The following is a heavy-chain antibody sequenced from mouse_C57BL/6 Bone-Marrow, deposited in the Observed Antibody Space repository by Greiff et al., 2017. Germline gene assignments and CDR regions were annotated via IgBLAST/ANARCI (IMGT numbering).Heavy chain of an antibody. CDR3: ARETTVASYWYFDV. Sequence: QVQLQQSGAELMKPGASVKLSCKATGYTFTGYWLEWVQQRPGHGLEWIGEILPGRGSTNYNEKFKGKATFTADTSSNTAYMQLSSLTTEDSAIYDCARETTVASYWYFDVWGTGTTVTVSS. V-gene: IGHV1-9*01. D-gene: IGHD1-1*01. CDR2: ILPGRGST. CDR1: GYTFTGYW. J-gene: IGHJ1*03.